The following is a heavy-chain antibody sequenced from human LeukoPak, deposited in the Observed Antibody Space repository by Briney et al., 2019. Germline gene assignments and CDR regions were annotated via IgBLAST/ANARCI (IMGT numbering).Heavy chain of an antibody. V-gene: IGHV3-7*03. CDR3: ARGGHIAADNWFDP. J-gene: IGHJ5*02. Sequence: GGSLRLSCAASGFTFSSYWMSWVRQAPGKGLEWVANIKQDGSEKYYVDSVKGRFTISGDNAKNSLYLQMNSLRAEDTAVYYCARGGHIAADNWFDPWGQGTLVTVSS. D-gene: IGHD6-6*01. CDR1: GFTFSSYW. CDR2: IKQDGSEK.